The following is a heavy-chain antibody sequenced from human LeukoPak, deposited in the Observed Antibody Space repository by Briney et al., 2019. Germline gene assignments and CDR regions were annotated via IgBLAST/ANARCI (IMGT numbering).Heavy chain of an antibody. CDR3: ARGFAISMYFDY. D-gene: IGHD5-24*01. Sequence: SETLSLTCTGSGGSISSYYWSWIRPPPGKGLVWIGYIYYSGSTNYNPSLKSRVTISVDTSKNQFSLKLSSVIAADTAVYYCARGFAISMYFDYWGQGTLVTVSS. CDR1: GGSISSYY. CDR2: IYYSGST. V-gene: IGHV4-59*01. J-gene: IGHJ4*02.